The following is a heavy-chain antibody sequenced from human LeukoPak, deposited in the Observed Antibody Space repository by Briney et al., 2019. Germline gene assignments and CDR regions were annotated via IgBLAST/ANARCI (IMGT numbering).Heavy chain of an antibody. CDR2: INHSGST. V-gene: IGHV4-34*01. CDR3: ARAGLYRKWIQLRLPYFDY. J-gene: IGHJ4*02. Sequence: SETLSLTCAVYGGSFSGYYWSWIRQPPGKGLEWIGEINHSGSTNYNPSLKSRVTISVDTSKNQFSLKLSSVTAADTAVYYCARAGLYRKWIQLRLPYFDYWGQGTLVTVSS. CDR1: GGSFSGYY. D-gene: IGHD5-18*01.